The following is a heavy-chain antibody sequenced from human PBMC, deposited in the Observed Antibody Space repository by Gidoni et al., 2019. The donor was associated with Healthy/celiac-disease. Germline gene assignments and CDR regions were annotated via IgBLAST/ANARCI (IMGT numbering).Heavy chain of an antibody. CDR2: ISSSSSYI. CDR3: ATLGGVYYFDY. CDR1: VFTFSSYS. J-gene: IGHJ4*02. V-gene: IGHV3-21*01. D-gene: IGHD3-16*01. Sequence: EVQLVESGGGLVKPGGSLRLSCAASVFTFSSYSMNWVRQAPGKGLEWGSSISSSSSYIYYADSVKGRFTISRDNAKNSLYLQMNSLRAEDTAGYYCATLGGVYYFDYWGQGTLVTVSS.